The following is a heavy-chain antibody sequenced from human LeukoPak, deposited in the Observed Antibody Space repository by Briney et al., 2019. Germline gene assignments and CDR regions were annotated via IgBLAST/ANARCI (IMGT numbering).Heavy chain of an antibody. J-gene: IGHJ4*02. CDR2: INTNGANT. CDR1: GFTFKSYA. V-gene: IGHV3-64*04. CDR3: ASGLELDY. Sequence: GGSLRLSCSASGFTFKSYAMHWVRQAPGKGLEYVSSINTNGANTYYADSVKGRFTISRDNAKNSLYLQMNSLRAEDTAVYYCASGLELDYWGQGTLVTVSS.